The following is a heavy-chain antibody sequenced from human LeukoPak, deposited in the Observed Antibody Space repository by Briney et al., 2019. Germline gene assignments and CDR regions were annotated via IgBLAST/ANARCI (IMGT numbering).Heavy chain of an antibody. CDR1: GGSFNSANYY. CDR3: ARGQNYDFWSGYSFDY. J-gene: IGHJ4*02. V-gene: IGHV4-61*02. D-gene: IGHD3-3*01. Sequence: SETLSLTCSVSGGSFNSANYYWSWIRQPAGKGLEWIGRIYTRGNINYNPSLKSRVTISVDTSKNQFSLNLSSVTAADTAVYYCARGQNYDFWSGYSFDYWGQGTLVTVSS. CDR2: IYTRGNI.